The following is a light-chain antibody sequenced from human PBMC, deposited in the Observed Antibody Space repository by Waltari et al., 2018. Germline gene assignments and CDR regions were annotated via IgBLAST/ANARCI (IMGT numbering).Light chain of an antibody. Sequence: QSALTQPASVSGSPGQSIIISCTGTSSDVGDYNYVSWYQQHPCKAPKLIIYEVTNRPAGVSNRFSGSKSGNTAYLTISGLQAEDEADYYCSSYTSTSTVLFGGGTNLTVL. V-gene: IGLV2-14*01. J-gene: IGLJ2*01. CDR3: SSYTSTSTVL. CDR2: EVT. CDR1: SSDVGDYNY.